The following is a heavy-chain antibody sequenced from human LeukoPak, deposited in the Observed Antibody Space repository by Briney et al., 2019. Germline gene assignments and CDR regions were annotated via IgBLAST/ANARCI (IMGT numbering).Heavy chain of an antibody. CDR2: VSRSGLT. CDR1: GGSITSTNW. CDR3: SRENGAFSPFGY. D-gene: IGHD2-8*01. V-gene: IGHV4-4*02. Sequence: PSGTLSLTCGVSGGSITSTNWWSWVRQPPGQVLEWIGEVSRSGLTNYNPSLSSRVIMALDTSKNHLSLHLTSVTAADTAVYYCSRENGAFSPFGYWGQGYLVTVLS. J-gene: IGHJ4*02.